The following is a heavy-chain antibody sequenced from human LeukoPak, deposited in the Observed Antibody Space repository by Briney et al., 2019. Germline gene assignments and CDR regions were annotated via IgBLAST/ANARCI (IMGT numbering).Heavy chain of an antibody. J-gene: IGHJ4*02. CDR1: GFTFSDYD. CDR3: GRAFPPLRTSSVGDL. CDR2: ISGRSSHT. Sequence: GGSLRLSCSASGFTFSDYDMNWIRQAPGKGLEWISAISGRSSHTYYGDSVKGRFSISRDNAKNLLYLQMNGLGAEDTAVYYCGRAFPPLRTSSVGDLWGQGTLVTVSS. D-gene: IGHD3-16*01. V-gene: IGHV3-21*06.